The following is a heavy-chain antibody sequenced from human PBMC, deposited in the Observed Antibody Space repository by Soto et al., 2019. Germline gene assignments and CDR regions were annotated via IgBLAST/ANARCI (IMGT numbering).Heavy chain of an antibody. CDR3: ARVAAAGLNDY. CDR1: GYTFTSYA. CDR2: ISAYNGYS. V-gene: IGHV1-18*01. D-gene: IGHD6-13*01. Sequence: QVQLVQSGAEVKKPRATVKDSCKASGYTFTSYAISWVRQGPGQGLEWRGWISAYNGYSNYGQKFQGRVTMTTDTSTITAYMQLRSLRSDDTAVYYCARVAAAGLNDYWGQGTLVTVSS. J-gene: IGHJ4*02.